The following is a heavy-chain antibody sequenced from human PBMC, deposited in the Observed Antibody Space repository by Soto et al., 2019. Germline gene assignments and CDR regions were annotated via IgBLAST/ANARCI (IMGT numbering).Heavy chain of an antibody. V-gene: IGHV1-46*01. Sequence: ASVKVSCKASGYTFTSYYMHWVRQAPGQGLEWMGIINPSGGSTSYAQKFQGRVTMTRDTSTSTVYMELGSLRSEDTAVYYCARSETLAYCGGDCYPPYFDYWGQGTLVTVSS. D-gene: IGHD2-21*02. CDR1: GYTFTSYY. CDR3: ARSETLAYCGGDCYPPYFDY. J-gene: IGHJ4*02. CDR2: INPSGGST.